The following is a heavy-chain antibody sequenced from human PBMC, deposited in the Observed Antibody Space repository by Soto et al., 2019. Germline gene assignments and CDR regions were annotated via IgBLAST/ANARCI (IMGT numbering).Heavy chain of an antibody. CDR3: AHRVSDSAWEVGWFDS. CDR1: GFSLTNSGVG. Sequence: QITLKESGPTLVEPTQTLTLTCSFSGFSLTNSGVGVGWFRQAPGKALECLGIIYWDNDRRYNPSLKTRLTITKDTSKKQVVLAMTYMEPVDTGTYYCAHRVSDSAWEVGWFDSVGQGTPVTVS. D-gene: IGHD1-26*01. CDR2: IYWDNDR. J-gene: IGHJ5*01. V-gene: IGHV2-5*02.